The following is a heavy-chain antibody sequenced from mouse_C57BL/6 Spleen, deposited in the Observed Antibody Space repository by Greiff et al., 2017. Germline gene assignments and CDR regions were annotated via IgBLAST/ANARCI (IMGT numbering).Heavy chain of an antibody. CDR1: GFTFSDYG. D-gene: IGHD1-1*01. V-gene: IGHV5-17*01. CDR2: ICSGSSTI. CDR3: ARCPRGSSYDWFAY. Sequence: EVHLVESGGGLVKPGGSLKLSCAASGFTFSDYGMHWVSQAPAKGLEWVAYICSGSSTIYYADTVKGRFTFSRDNANNTLFLQVASLRSENTAMYYSARCPRGSSYDWFAYWGQGTLVTVSA. J-gene: IGHJ3*01.